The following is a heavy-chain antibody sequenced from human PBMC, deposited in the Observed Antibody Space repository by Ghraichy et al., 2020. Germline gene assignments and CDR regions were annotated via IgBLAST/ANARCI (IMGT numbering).Heavy chain of an antibody. Sequence: SETLSLTCAVYGGSFSGYYWSWIRQPPGKGLEWIGEINHRGSTNYNPSLKSRVTISVDTSKNQFSLKLSSVTAADTAVYYCARGRTMVRGVITPWGQGTLVTVSS. CDR2: INHRGST. D-gene: IGHD3-10*01. V-gene: IGHV4-34*01. CDR3: ARGRTMVRGVITP. CDR1: GGSFSGYY. J-gene: IGHJ5*02.